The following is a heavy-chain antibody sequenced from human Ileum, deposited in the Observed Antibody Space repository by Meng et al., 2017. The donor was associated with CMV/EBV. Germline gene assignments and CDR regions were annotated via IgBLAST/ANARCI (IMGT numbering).Heavy chain of an antibody. CDR3: ARHFDSGWSDY. CDR1: GGSISNDKYY. V-gene: IGHV4-39*01. Sequence: QLQLQESGPGLVKPSEALSLTCTVSGGSISNDKYYWGWIRQPPGKGLEWIGSIYYTGSTFYTPSLKSRVTISLDTSKNQFSLNLTPASTADTAVYYCARHFDSGWSDYWGQGNLVTVSS. J-gene: IGHJ4*02. CDR2: IYYTGST. D-gene: IGHD6-19*01.